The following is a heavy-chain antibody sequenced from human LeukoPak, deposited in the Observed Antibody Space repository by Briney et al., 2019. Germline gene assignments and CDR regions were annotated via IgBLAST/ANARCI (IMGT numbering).Heavy chain of an antibody. V-gene: IGHV3-30-3*01. D-gene: IGHD3-22*01. J-gene: IGHJ4*02. CDR2: ISCDGSNK. Sequence: GRSLRLSCAASGYTFSSYAMHWVRQAPGKGLEWVAVISCDGSNKYYADSVKGRFTISRDNSKNTLYLQMNSLRAEDTAVYYCARSSYDSSGRDYFDYWGQGTLVTVSS. CDR1: GYTFSSYA. CDR3: ARSSYDSSGRDYFDY.